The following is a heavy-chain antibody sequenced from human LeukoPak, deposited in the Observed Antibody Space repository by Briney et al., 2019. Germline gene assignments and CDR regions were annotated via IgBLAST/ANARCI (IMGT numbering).Heavy chain of an antibody. CDR3: ARHGEYDILTN. D-gene: IGHD3-9*01. CDR1: GYSFTSYW. V-gene: IGHV5-51*01. Sequence: GESLKICCKGSGYSFTSYWICWVRQMPGKGLEWVGIIYPGDSDTRYSPSFQGQVTISADKSISTAYLQCSSLKASDTAMYYCARHGEYDILTNWGQGTLVTVSS. CDR2: IYPGDSDT. J-gene: IGHJ4*02.